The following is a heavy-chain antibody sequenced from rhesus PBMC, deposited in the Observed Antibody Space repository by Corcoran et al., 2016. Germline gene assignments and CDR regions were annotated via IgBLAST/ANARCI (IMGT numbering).Heavy chain of an antibody. CDR3: AKDPYSYSSAYFDY. Sequence: EVQLVESGGGLVQPGGSLRLSCAAPGFTSGNSDLIWIRQAPGKGLEWVSYISSGGIIDYSDSVNGRFTISRENANNTLYLQMSSLRVEDTAVYYCAKDPYSYSSAYFDYWGQGVLVTVSS. CDR2: ISSGGII. CDR1: GFTSGNSD. J-gene: IGHJ4*01. V-gene: IGHV3S43*01. D-gene: IGHD5-12*01.